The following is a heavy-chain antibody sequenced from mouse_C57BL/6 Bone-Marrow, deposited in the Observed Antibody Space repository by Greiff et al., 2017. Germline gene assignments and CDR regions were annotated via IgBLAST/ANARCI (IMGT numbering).Heavy chain of an antibody. Sequence: KQSCKASGYTFTSYWMQWVKQRPGQGLEWIGEIDPSDSYTNYNQKFKGKATLTVDTSSSTAYMQLSSLTSEDSAVYYCARSDDYEYYFDYWGQGTTLTVSS. CDR2: IDPSDSYT. V-gene: IGHV1-50*01. J-gene: IGHJ2*01. D-gene: IGHD2-4*01. CDR1: GYTFTSYW. CDR3: ARSDDYEYYFDY.